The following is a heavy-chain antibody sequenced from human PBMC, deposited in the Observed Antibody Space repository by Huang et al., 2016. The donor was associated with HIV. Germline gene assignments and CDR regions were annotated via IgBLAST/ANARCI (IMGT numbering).Heavy chain of an antibody. Sequence: EVQLVQSGAVVKKPGESLKISCKGSGYTFNGYWIGWVRQMPGKGLEWMWIIYPGDSDTTYSPSVQGQVTISADKSISTAYLQWSGLKASDTAMYYCARQGVGDFVVEPTGLGAFDIWGQGTMVTVSS. J-gene: IGHJ3*02. V-gene: IGHV5-51*01. CDR2: IYPGDSDT. D-gene: IGHD2-2*01. CDR3: ARQGVGDFVVEPTGLGAFDI. CDR1: GYTFNGYW.